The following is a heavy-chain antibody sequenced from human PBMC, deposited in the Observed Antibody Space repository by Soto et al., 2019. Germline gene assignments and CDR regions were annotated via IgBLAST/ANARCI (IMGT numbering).Heavy chain of an antibody. CDR3: ATAPYSSGWYESQAFDI. CDR2: FDPEDGET. Sequence: ASVKVSCKVSGYTLTELSMHWVRQAPGKGLEWMGGFDPEDGETIYAQKFQGRVTMTEDTSTDTAYMELSSLRSEDTAVYYFATAPYSSGWYESQAFDISGQGTMFTVSS. J-gene: IGHJ3*02. D-gene: IGHD6-19*01. CDR1: GYTLTELS. V-gene: IGHV1-24*01.